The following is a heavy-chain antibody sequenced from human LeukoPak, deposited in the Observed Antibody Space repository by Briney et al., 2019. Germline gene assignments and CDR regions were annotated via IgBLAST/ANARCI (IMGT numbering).Heavy chain of an antibody. CDR3: VGDGRDGYNRYFHH. Sequence: PGGSLRLSCSASGFTFSMSGMHWVRQAPGKGLQYVAVISGNGVSTDYADSVKGRFTISRDNSKNTVYLKMSSLRAEDTAVYYCVGDGRDGYNRYFHHWLQGALPTVSS. J-gene: IGHJ1*01. CDR2: ISGNGVST. CDR1: GFTFSMSG. D-gene: IGHD5-24*01. V-gene: IGHV3-64D*06.